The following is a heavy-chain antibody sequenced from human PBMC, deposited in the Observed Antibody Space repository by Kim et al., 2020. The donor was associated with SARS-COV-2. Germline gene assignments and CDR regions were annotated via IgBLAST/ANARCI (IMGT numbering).Heavy chain of an antibody. CDR1: GFRFDIYS. Sequence: GGSLRLSCAASGFRFDIYSMNWVRQAPGKGLEWVSSITSSGSYLHYADSVKGRFIISRDNAKNSLYLQMDSLRVEDTAVFYCARGGAGLATEFYYGMDVWGQGTTVTVS. CDR3: ARGGAGLATEFYYGMDV. D-gene: IGHD3-10*01. CDR2: ITSSGSYL. V-gene: IGHV3-21*04. J-gene: IGHJ6*02.